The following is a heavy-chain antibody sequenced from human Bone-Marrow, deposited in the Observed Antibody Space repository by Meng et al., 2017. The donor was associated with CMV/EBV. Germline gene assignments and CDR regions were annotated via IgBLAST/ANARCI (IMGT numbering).Heavy chain of an antibody. Sequence: CKASGGTFSSYTISWVRQAPGQGLEWMGRIIPILGIANYAQKFQGRVTITADKSTSTAYMELSSLRSEDTAVYYCARDRLYSSGWFGYWGQGTLSPSPQ. CDR1: GGTFSSYT. CDR2: IIPILGIA. V-gene: IGHV1-69*04. D-gene: IGHD6-19*01. CDR3: ARDRLYSSGWFGY. J-gene: IGHJ4*02.